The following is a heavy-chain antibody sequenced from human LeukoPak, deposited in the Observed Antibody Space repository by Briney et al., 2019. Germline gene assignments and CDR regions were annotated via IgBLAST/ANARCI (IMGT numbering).Heavy chain of an antibody. V-gene: IGHV4-39*07. Sequence: SETLSLTCTVSGGSISSSGYYWGWIRQPPGKGLEWIGSIYSSGSTDYNPSLKSRVTTSVDTSKNQFSLKLSSVTAADTAVYYCARSPNEYDSSGYYYANFDYWGQGTLVTVSS. CDR3: ARSPNEYDSSGYYYANFDY. J-gene: IGHJ4*02. CDR2: IYSSGST. D-gene: IGHD3-22*01. CDR1: GGSISSSGYY.